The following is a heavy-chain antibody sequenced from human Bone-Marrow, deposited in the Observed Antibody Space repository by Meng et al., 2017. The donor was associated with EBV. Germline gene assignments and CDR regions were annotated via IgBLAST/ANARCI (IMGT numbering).Heavy chain of an antibody. J-gene: IGHJ4*02. CDR3: AKDRGMVVAGTDFDY. Sequence: EVHLVDSGGGLVQPGGSLRRSCAASGFTFTTYAMSWVRQAPGKGLEWVSAITGNGDSTYYADSVKGRFTISRDNSKNTLYLQMNSLRAEDTAVYYCAKDRGMVVAGTDFDYWGQGTLVTVS. V-gene: IGHV3-23*04. CDR2: ITGNGDST. CDR1: GFTFTTYA. D-gene: IGHD6-19*01.